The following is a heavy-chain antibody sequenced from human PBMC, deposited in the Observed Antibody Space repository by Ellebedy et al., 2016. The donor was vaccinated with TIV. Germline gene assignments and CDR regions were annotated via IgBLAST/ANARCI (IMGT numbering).Heavy chain of an antibody. J-gene: IGHJ6*03. D-gene: IGHD6-6*01. Sequence: SETLSLTXTVSGGSLSHYYWSWFRQTAGKGLEWIGHIYTSRITHYNPSLKRRVSMSVDTSKNQFSLKVTSVTAADTAVYYCAREAGGPDSSSSFVAYYYCYMDVWGTGTTVSVSS. CDR3: AREAGGPDSSSSFVAYYYCYMDV. CDR1: GGSLSHYY. V-gene: IGHV4-4*07. CDR2: IYTSRIT.